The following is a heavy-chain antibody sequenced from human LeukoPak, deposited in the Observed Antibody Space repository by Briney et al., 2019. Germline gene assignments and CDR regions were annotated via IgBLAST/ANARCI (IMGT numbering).Heavy chain of an antibody. Sequence: ASVKVSCKASGYTFTGYYMHWVRQAPGQGLEWMGRINPNSGGTNYAQKFQGRVTMTRDTSISTAYMELSRLRSDDTAVYYCARDYSSGWSNNWFDPWGQGTLVTVSS. CDR1: GYTFTGYY. D-gene: IGHD6-19*01. CDR2: INPNSGGT. J-gene: IGHJ5*02. CDR3: ARDYSSGWSNNWFDP. V-gene: IGHV1-2*06.